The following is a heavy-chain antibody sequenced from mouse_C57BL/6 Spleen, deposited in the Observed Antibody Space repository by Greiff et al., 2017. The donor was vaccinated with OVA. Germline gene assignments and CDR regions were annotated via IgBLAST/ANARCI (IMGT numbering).Heavy chain of an antibody. CDR3: SEDSAVYYCAWMYGSSYCAMDY. CDR2: GQGQEWIG. V-gene: IGHV1-87*01. CDR1: YTFSRRVH. D-gene: IGHD1-1*01. Sequence: QVQLQQSGPELARPWASVKISCPASYTFSRRVHLAIRDTNYWQQRVKRRHGQGQEWIGVIYPGNGDTSYNQKFKGKATLTADKTASTAYTQLSSLTSEDSAVYYCAWMYGSSYCAMDYWGQGTSVTVSS. J-gene: IGHJ4*01.